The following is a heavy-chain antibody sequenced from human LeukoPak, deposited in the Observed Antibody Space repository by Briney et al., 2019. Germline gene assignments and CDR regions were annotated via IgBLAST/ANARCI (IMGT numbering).Heavy chain of an antibody. J-gene: IGHJ3*02. Sequence: SVKVSCKASGFTFTSSAMQWVRQARGQRLEWIGWIVVGSGNTNYAQKFQERVTITRDMSTSTAYMELSSLRAEDTAVYYCAKSITWGPDAFDIWGQGTMVTVSS. CDR3: AKSITWGPDAFDI. V-gene: IGHV1-58*02. D-gene: IGHD1-14*01. CDR2: IVVGSGNT. CDR1: GFTFTSSA.